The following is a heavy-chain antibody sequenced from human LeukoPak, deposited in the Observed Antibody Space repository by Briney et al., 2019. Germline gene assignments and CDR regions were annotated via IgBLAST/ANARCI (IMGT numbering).Heavy chain of an antibody. V-gene: IGHV4-39*07. CDR2: IYYSGST. Sequence: SETLSLTCTVSGGSISSSSYSWGWIRQLPGKGLEWIGSIYYSGSTYYNPSLKSRVTISVDTSKNQFSLKLSSVTAADTAVYYCARSDDPPVTTFDYWGQGTLVTVSS. CDR3: ARSDDPPVTTFDY. CDR1: GGSISSSSYS. D-gene: IGHD1-1*01. J-gene: IGHJ4*02.